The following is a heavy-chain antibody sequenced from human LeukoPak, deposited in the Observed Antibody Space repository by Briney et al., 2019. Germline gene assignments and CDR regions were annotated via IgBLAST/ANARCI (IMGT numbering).Heavy chain of an antibody. Sequence: QPGGSLRLSCTVSEFTFSTSWMNWVRQAPGKGLEGVANLNPDGSVGRYVDSVKGRFSVSRDNGQNTGYLQMNSLRVDDTGVYFCLAWASPTPYWGPGTPVAVSS. J-gene: IGHJ1*01. CDR1: EFTFSTSW. CDR3: LAWASPTPY. V-gene: IGHV3-7*02. CDR2: LNPDGSVG. D-gene: IGHD1-26*01.